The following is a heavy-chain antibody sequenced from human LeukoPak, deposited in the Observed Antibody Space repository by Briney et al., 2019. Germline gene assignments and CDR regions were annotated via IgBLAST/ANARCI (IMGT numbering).Heavy chain of an antibody. CDR2: IIPIFGTA. CDR3: AREIGSRGWYYFDY. D-gene: IGHD6-19*01. Sequence: SVKVSCKASGGTFSSYAISWVRQAPGQGLGWMGRIIPIFGTANYAQKFQGRVTITTDESTSTAYMELSSLRSEDTAVYYCAREIGSRGWYYFDYWGQGTRVTVSS. CDR1: GGTFSSYA. J-gene: IGHJ4*02. V-gene: IGHV1-69*05.